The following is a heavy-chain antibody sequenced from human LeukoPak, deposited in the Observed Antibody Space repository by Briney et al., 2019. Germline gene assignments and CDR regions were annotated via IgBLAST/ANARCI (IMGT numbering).Heavy chain of an antibody. CDR1: GGSVSSSGYY. D-gene: IGHD2-8*01. Sequence: SETLSLTCAVSGGSVSSSGYYWSWIRQPPGKGLEWIAYIYYTGKTNYNPSLKSRVTISLDTSNSQFSLKLSSVTAADTAVYYCARRIESLYYFDYWGQGTLVTVSS. CDR2: IYYTGKT. J-gene: IGHJ4*02. CDR3: ARRIESLYYFDY. V-gene: IGHV4-61*08.